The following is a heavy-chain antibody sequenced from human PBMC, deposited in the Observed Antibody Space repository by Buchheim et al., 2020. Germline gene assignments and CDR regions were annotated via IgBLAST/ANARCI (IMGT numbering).Heavy chain of an antibody. CDR3: ARRKDGYNFDLDY. CDR2: ISSGSSYT. Sequence: QVQLVESGGDLVQPGGSLRLSCAASGFTFSDYYMIWIRQAPGKGLEWISYISSGSSYTYYADSVKGRFTISRGNANNLLFLQLNTLRADDTAVYYCARRKDGYNFDLDYWGQGTL. V-gene: IGHV3-11*06. J-gene: IGHJ4*02. CDR1: GFTFSDYY. D-gene: IGHD5-24*01.